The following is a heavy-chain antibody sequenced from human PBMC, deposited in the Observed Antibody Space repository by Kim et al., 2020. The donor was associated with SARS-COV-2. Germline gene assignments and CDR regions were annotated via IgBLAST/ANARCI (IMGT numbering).Heavy chain of an antibody. CDR3: ARGRVDTAMGAHYYYGMDV. CDR2: MNPNSGNT. D-gene: IGHD5-18*01. Sequence: ASVKVSCKASGYTFTSYDINWVRQATGQGLEWMGWMNPNSGNTGYAQKFQGRVTMTRNTSISTAYMELSSLRSEDTAVYYCARGRVDTAMGAHYYYGMDVWGQGTTVTVSS. J-gene: IGHJ6*02. CDR1: GYTFTSYD. V-gene: IGHV1-8*01.